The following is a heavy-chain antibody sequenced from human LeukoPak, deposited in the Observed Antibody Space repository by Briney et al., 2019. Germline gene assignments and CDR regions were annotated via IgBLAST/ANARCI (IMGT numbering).Heavy chain of an antibody. J-gene: IGHJ4*02. Sequence: PGGSLRLSCAASGFTVSNSYMAWVRQAPGKGLEWVSIIYSSGTTYYADSVKGRFTISRDNSKNTLYLQMNSLRDDDTALYYCARGGARGGFDYWGQGTLVTVSS. CDR1: GFTVSNSY. D-gene: IGHD3-16*01. CDR3: ARGGARGGFDY. V-gene: IGHV3-53*01. CDR2: IYSSGTT.